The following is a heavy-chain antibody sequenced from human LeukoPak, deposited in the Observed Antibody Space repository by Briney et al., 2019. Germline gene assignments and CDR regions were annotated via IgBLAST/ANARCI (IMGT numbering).Heavy chain of an antibody. CDR3: ARVLSYPYYFDY. CDR1: GGSISSYY. Sequence: PSETLSLTCTVSGGSISSYYWSWIRQPAGKGLEWIGRIYTSGSTNYNPSLKSRVTKPVDTSKNQFSLKLSFVTAADTAVYYCARVLSYPYYFDYWGQGTLVTVSS. CDR2: IYTSGST. J-gene: IGHJ4*02. D-gene: IGHD3-16*02. V-gene: IGHV4-4*07.